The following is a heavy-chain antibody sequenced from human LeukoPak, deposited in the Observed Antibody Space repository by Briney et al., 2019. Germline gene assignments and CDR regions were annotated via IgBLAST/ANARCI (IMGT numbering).Heavy chain of an antibody. V-gene: IGHV1-8*01. Sequence: ASVKVSCKASGYSFTSYDINCGRQATGEGLGWMGYMNPNTGDTAVTQTFQGRGTMTRDPSINTDTMELTSLRSEDTAVYFCTRGGEILTHYKHIDYWGKGNLVTVSS. CDR1: GYSFTSYD. CDR2: MNPNTGDT. D-gene: IGHD3-9*01. J-gene: IGHJ4*02. CDR3: TRGGEILTHYKHIDY.